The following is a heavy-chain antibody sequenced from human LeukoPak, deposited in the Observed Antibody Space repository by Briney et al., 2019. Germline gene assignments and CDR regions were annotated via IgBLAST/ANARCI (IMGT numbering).Heavy chain of an antibody. J-gene: IGHJ4*02. CDR2: IKSKTDGGTT. D-gene: IGHD3-16*01. V-gene: IGHV3-15*01. CDR3: TTGFDGWGSCFDY. Sequence: GGSLRLSCAASGFTFSNAWMSWVRQAPGKGLEWVGRIKSKTDGGTTDYAAPVKGRFTISRDDSKNTLYLQMNSLKTEDTAVYDCTTGFDGWGSCFDYWGQGTLVTVSS. CDR1: GFTFSNAW.